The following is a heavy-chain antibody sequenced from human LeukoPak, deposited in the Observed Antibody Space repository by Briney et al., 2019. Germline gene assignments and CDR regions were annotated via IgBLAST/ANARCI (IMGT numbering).Heavy chain of an antibody. V-gene: IGHV4-4*07. Sequence: SETLSLTCSVSGDSISSYYWSWIRQPAGKGLEWIGRIYASGSTNYNPSLKSRVTMSVDTSKNQFSPKLSSVTAADTAVYYCARHSRYSYRPWQGKFGVTFDYWGQGTLVTVSS. CDR3: ARHSRYSYRPWQGKFGVTFDY. D-gene: IGHD5-18*01. CDR1: GDSISSYY. CDR2: IYASGST. J-gene: IGHJ4*02.